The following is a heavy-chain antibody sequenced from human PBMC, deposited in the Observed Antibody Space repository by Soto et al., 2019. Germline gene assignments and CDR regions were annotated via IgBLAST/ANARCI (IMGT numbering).Heavy chain of an antibody. CDR1: GYTLTSYA. J-gene: IGHJ4*02. Sequence: QVQLVQYGAEVKKPGASVKVSCKASGYTLTSYAFNWVRQAPGQGLEWMGWISAYSGNTNYAQKFQGRVTMTTDTSTSTAYMELRSLRSDDTALYYCVRDQTVLDYWGQGTLVTVSS. CDR2: ISAYSGNT. D-gene: IGHD4-17*01. V-gene: IGHV1-18*04. CDR3: VRDQTVLDY.